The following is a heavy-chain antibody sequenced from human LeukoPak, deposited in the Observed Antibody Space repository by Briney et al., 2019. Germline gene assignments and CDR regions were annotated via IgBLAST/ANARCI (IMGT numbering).Heavy chain of an antibody. CDR1: GGSFSGYY. CDR3: ARRRVYNGAGSNGNNFLDY. Sequence: SETLSLTCAVYGGSFSGYYWSWIRQPPGKGLEWIGEINHSGSTNYNPSLKSRVTISVDTSKNQFSLKLSSVTAADTAVYYCARRRVYNGAGSNGNNFLDYWGKGTLVTVSS. CDR2: INHSGST. V-gene: IGHV4-34*01. D-gene: IGHD3-10*01. J-gene: IGHJ4*02.